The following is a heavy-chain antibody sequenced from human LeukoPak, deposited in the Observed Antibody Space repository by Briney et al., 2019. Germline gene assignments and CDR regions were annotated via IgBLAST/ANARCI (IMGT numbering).Heavy chain of an antibody. J-gene: IGHJ4*02. D-gene: IGHD3-22*01. CDR1: GGSISSSSYY. V-gene: IGHV4-39*01. CDR3: ARHSYDSSGYYYYYFDY. CDR2: IYYSGST. Sequence: SETLSLTCTVSGGSISSSSYYWGWLRQPPGKGLEWIGSIYYSGSTYYNPSLKSRVTISVDTSKNQFSLKLSSVTAADTAVYYCARHSYDSSGYYYYYFDYWGQGTLVTVSS.